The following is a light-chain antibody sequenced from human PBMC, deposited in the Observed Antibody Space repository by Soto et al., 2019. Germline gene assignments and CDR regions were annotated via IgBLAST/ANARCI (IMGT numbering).Light chain of an antibody. Sequence: DIVMTQSPASLAVSLGERATTNCKSSQSVLYSANDENYLAWYQQKPGQPPKLLIYWASTRESGVPDRFSGSGSRTDFTLTISSLQAEDVAVYYCQQYYTTPWAFGQGTKVEI. CDR3: QQYYTTPWA. J-gene: IGKJ1*01. V-gene: IGKV4-1*01. CDR1: QSVLYSANDENY. CDR2: WAS.